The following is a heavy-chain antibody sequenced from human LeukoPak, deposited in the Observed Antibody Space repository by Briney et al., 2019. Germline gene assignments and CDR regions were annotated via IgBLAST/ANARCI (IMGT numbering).Heavy chain of an antibody. Sequence: GGSLRLSCAASGFTFSSYAMSWVRQAPGKGLEWVSAISGSGGSTYYADTVKGRFTISIDNSKNTLYLQMNSLRAEDTAVYYCAKDLELVLGWFDPWGQGTLVTVSS. CDR3: AKDLELVLGWFDP. V-gene: IGHV3-23*01. D-gene: IGHD6-13*01. CDR2: ISGSGGST. CDR1: GFTFSSYA. J-gene: IGHJ5*02.